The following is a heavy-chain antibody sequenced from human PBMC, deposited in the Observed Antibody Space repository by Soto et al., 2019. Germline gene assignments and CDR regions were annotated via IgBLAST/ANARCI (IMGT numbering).Heavy chain of an antibody. CDR2: IYYSVST. D-gene: IGHD6-13*01. Sequence: QLQLQESGPGLVKPSETLSLTCTGSGGSISSSSFYWVWIRQPPGKRLEWIGSIYYSVSTSYNPSLKSRVHISVDTTKNQFSLTLSSLTAADTAVYYCATTISRSWFYFDYWGQGTLVTVSS. V-gene: IGHV4-39*01. CDR1: GGSISSSSFY. CDR3: ATTISRSWFYFDY. J-gene: IGHJ4*02.